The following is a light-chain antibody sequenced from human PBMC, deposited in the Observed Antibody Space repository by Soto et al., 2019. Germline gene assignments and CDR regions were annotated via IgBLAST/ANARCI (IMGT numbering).Light chain of an antibody. CDR2: EGS. Sequence: QSVLTQPASVSGSPGQSITISCTGTSSDVGSYNLVSWYQQHPGKAPKLLIYEGSKRPSGVPNRFSGSKSGNTASLTISGLQAEDEADYYCCSYARSSTWVFGGGTKLTVL. CDR1: SSDVGSYNL. J-gene: IGLJ3*02. CDR3: CSYARSSTWV. V-gene: IGLV2-23*01.